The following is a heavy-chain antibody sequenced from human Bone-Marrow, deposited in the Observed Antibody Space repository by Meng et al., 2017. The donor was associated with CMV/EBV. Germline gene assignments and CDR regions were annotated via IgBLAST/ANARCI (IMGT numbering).Heavy chain of an antibody. CDR1: GITFSTYA. CDR2: IKQDGSEK. V-gene: IGHV3-7*01. J-gene: IGHJ4*02. CDR3: ARDSGRRYDFWSSPDNPRSDY. D-gene: IGHD3-3*01. Sequence: GGSLRLSCAASGITFSTYAMHWVRQAPGKGLEWVANIKQDGSEKYYVDSVKGRFTISRDNAKNSLYLQMNSLRAEDTAVYYCARDSGRRYDFWSSPDNPRSDYWGQGTLVTVSS.